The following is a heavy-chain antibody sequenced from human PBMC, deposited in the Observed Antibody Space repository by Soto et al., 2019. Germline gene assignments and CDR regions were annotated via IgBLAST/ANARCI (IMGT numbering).Heavy chain of an antibody. CDR2: IWYDGSNK. CDR3: ARELYYYDSSGYQGWYFDL. CDR1: GFTFSSYG. V-gene: IGHV3-33*01. D-gene: IGHD3-22*01. Sequence: QVQLVESGGGVVQPGRSLRLSCAASGFTFSSYGMHWVRQAPGKRLEWVAVIWYDGSNKYYADSVKGRFTISRDNSKNTLYLQMNSLRAEDTAVYYCARELYYYDSSGYQGWYFDLWGRGTLVTVSS. J-gene: IGHJ2*01.